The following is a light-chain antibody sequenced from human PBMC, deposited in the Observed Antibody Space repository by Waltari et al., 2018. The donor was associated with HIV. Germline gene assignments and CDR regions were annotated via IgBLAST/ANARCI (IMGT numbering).Light chain of an antibody. V-gene: IGKV2-28*01. CDR3: MQTLQAPWT. J-gene: IGKJ1*01. CDR2: LAS. Sequence: IVMTQSPLSLSVAPGEPATLPCPSNHSLLRANGYNSLDWFLQRPGQSPQPLIYLASNRASGVPDRFSGSGSGTDFTLTISKVQAEDVGLYYCMQTLQAPWTFGQGTKMEIK. CDR1: HSLLRANGYNS.